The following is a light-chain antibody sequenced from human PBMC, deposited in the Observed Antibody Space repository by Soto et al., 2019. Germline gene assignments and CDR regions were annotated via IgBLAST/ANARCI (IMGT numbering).Light chain of an antibody. CDR1: SSNIGAGYD. CDR2: GNT. CDR3: QSYDSSLSGYV. J-gene: IGLJ1*01. V-gene: IGLV1-40*01. Sequence: QLVLTQPPSVSGAPGQRVTISCTGSSSNIGAGYDVHWYQQLPGTAPKLLIYGNTNRPSGVPDRFSGSKSDTSASLAITGLQAEDEAVYYCQSYDSSLSGYVFGTGTKLTVL.